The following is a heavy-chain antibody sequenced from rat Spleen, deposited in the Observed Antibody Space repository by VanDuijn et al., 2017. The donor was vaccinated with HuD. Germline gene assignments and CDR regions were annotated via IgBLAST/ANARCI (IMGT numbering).Heavy chain of an antibody. CDR2: ISYDDSIT. CDR3: ARLGVYYYVMDA. CDR1: GFTFSDYT. D-gene: IGHD1-11*01. Sequence: EVQLVESGGGLVPPGRSLELSCAASGFTFSDYTMAWVRQSPKKGLEWVATISYDDSITYYRDSVKGRFTISRDNAKSTLYLQMNSLRSEDTATYYCARLGVYYYVMDAWGQGASVTVSS. J-gene: IGHJ4*01. V-gene: IGHV5-7*01.